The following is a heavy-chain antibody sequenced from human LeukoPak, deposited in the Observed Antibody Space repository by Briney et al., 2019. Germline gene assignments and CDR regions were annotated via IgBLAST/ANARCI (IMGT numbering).Heavy chain of an antibody. V-gene: IGHV4-38-2*01. CDR3: ARLRGAAADYYYYYMDV. CDR2: IYHSGST. D-gene: IGHD6-13*01. CDR1: SYSISSGYY. J-gene: IGHJ6*03. Sequence: SETLSLTCDVSSYSISSGYYWGWIRQPPGKGLEWIGSIYHSGSTYYNPSLKSRVTISVDTSKNQFSLKLSSVTAADTAVYYCARLRGAAADYYYYYMDVWGKGTTVTVSS.